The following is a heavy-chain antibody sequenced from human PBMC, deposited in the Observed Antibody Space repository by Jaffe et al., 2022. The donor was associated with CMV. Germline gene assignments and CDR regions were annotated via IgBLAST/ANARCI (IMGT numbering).Heavy chain of an antibody. D-gene: IGHD6-19*01. CDR2: IYYSGST. J-gene: IGHJ4*02. CDR1: GGSISSSSYY. V-gene: IGHV4-39*01. CDR3: ARQDYSSGWYEDY. Sequence: QLQLQESGPGLVKPSETLSLTCTVSGGSISSSSYYWGWIRQPPGKGLEWIGSIYYSGSTYYNPSLKSRVTISVDTSKNQFSLKLSSVTAADTAVYYCARQDYSSGWYEDYWGQGTLVTVSS.